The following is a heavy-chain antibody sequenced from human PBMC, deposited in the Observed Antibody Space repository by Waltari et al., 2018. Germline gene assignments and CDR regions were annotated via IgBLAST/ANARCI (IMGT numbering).Heavy chain of an antibody. D-gene: IGHD2-2*02. J-gene: IGHJ6*02. CDR2: IYPDEVST. V-gene: IGHV5-51*01. CDR1: GYSFTKYW. Sequence: EVQLVQSGAEVKKPGESLRISCKASGYSFTKYWTGWVRQMPGKGLAWMGIIYPDEVSTTYSPSFQGQVTVSVDKSSSTAYLQWSSLKASDTAIYYCVRHGLYGCNTAGCYTSYYYYLMDVWGQGTTVTVSS. CDR3: VRHGLYGCNTAGCYTSYYYYLMDV.